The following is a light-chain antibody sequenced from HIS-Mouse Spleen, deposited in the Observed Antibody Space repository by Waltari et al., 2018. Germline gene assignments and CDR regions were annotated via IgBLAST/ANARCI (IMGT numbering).Light chain of an antibody. CDR1: SSDVGGYNY. CDR3: CSYAGSYTYV. Sequence: QSALTQPRSVSGSPGQSVTISCTGTSSDVGGYNYVSWYQQHPGKAPKLMIYDVSKRPSGVPDRFSGSKSCNTAFLTISGLQAEDEADYYCCSYAGSYTYVFGTGTKVTVL. J-gene: IGLJ1*01. CDR2: DVS. V-gene: IGLV2-11*01.